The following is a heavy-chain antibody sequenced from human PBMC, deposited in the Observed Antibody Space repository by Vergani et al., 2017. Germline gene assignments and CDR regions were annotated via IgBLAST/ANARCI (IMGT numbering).Heavy chain of an antibody. J-gene: IGHJ6*02. D-gene: IGHD6-13*01. V-gene: IGHV3-48*01. CDR3: ARDRSRSYGGYYYYYGMDV. Sequence: EVQLVESGGGLVQPGGSLRLSCAASGFTFSSYSMNWVRQAPGKGLEWVSYISSSSSTIYYADSVKGRFTISRDNAENSLYLQMNSLRAEDTAVYYCARDRSRSYGGYYYYYGMDVWGQGTTVTVSS. CDR1: GFTFSSYS. CDR2: ISSSSSTI.